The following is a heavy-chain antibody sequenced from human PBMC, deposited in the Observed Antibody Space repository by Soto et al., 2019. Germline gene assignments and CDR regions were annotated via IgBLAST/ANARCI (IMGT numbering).Heavy chain of an antibody. V-gene: IGHV4-59*01. CDR1: GGSISSYY. CDR2: IYYSGST. Sequence: SETLSLTCTVSGGSISSYYWSWIRQPPGKGLEWIGYIYYSGSTNYNPSLKSRVTISVDTSKNQFSLKLSSVTAADTAVYYCASLGISALGGYYYYYMDVWGKGTTVTVSS. D-gene: IGHD2-15*01. J-gene: IGHJ6*03. CDR3: ASLGISALGGYYYYYMDV.